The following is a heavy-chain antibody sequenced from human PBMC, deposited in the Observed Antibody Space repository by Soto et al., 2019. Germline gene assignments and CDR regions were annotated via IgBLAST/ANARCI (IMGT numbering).Heavy chain of an antibody. CDR1: GFTFDDYA. J-gene: IGHJ4*01. V-gene: IGHV3-9*01. CDR3: VKDSYADFHRVLSTAEYFFDY. CDR2: ITWNSGKI. Sequence: LRLSCTASGFTFDDYAMHWVRQGPGRGLEWVSGITWNSGKIAYADSVKGRFTIARDDDNNSLYLQMNSLRPEDTALYYCVKDSYADFHRVLSTAEYFFDYWGHGTLVTVS. D-gene: IGHD2-15*01.